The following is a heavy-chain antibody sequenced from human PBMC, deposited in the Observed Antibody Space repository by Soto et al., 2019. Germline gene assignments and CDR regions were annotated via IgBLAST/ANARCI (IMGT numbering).Heavy chain of an antibody. V-gene: IGHV3-30*18. CDR1: GFTFSSYA. Sequence: WGSLRLSCAASGFTFSSYAMHWVRQAPGKGLEWVAVISYDGSNKYYADSVKGRFTISRDNSKNTLYLQMNSLRAEDTAVYYCAKGSYSGYDFGAFDSCGQGTMVTVSS. CDR2: ISYDGSNK. CDR3: AKGSYSGYDFGAFDS. J-gene: IGHJ3*02. D-gene: IGHD5-12*01.